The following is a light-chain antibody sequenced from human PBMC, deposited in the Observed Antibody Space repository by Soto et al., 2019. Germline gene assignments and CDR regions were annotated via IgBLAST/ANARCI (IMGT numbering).Light chain of an antibody. CDR2: AAS. CDR1: QSISTY. J-gene: IGKJ5*01. CDR3: QQSYITPPIT. V-gene: IGKV1-39*01. Sequence: DIQMTQSPASLSASVGDRVTITCRASQSISTYLNWYQQKPGKAPKILISAASNLETRVPSRFSGSGSGTDFTLTISSLQPEDFAVYYCQQSYITPPITFGQGTRLEIK.